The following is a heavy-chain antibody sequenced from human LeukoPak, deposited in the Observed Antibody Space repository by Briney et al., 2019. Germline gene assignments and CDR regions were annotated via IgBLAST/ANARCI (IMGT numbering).Heavy chain of an antibody. J-gene: IGHJ3*02. CDR2: IRYDGSNK. CDR3: ARPRHVVVVPAAIGGDAFDI. D-gene: IGHD2-2*02. CDR1: GFTFSSYG. Sequence: GGSLRLSCAASGFTFSSYGMHWVRQAPGKGLEWVAFIRYDGSNKYYADSVKGRFTISRDNAKNSLYLQMNSLRAEDTAVYYCARPRHVVVVPAAIGGDAFDIWGQGTMVTVSS. V-gene: IGHV3-30*02.